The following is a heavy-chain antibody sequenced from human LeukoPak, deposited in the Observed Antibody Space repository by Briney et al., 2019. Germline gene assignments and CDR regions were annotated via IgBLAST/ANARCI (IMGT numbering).Heavy chain of an antibody. CDR3: ARVLRSYYYGSGSLGDWFDP. V-gene: IGHV4-59*12. CDR1: GGSISSYY. J-gene: IGHJ5*02. Sequence: SETLSLTCTVSGGSISSYYWSWIRQPPGKGLEWIGYIYYSGSTSYNPSLKSRVTISVDTSKNQFSLKLSSVTAADTAVYYCARVLRSYYYGSGSLGDWFDPWGQGTLVTVSS. CDR2: IYYSGST. D-gene: IGHD3-10*01.